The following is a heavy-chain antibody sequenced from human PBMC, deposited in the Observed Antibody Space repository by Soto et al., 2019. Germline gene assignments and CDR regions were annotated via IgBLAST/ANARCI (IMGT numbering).Heavy chain of an antibody. D-gene: IGHD3-22*01. Sequence: SETLSLTGSISGGSLSSDYWTWIRQSPGKGLEWIVYIFHSGITDYNPSVKSRVTISIDKSRNLFSLTLTSVTAADTAVYYCARDRYFYDSRGYYRTLDSWGQGTLVTVSS. V-gene: IGHV4-59*01. CDR2: IFHSGIT. J-gene: IGHJ5*01. CDR1: GGSLSSDY. CDR3: ARDRYFYDSRGYYRTLDS.